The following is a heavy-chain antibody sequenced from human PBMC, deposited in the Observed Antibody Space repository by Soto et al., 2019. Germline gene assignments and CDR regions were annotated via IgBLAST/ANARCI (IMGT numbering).Heavy chain of an antibody. CDR2: VGGSGGST. D-gene: IGHD4-17*01. V-gene: IGHV3-23*01. CDR1: GFTFSNYA. J-gene: IGHJ4*02. CDR3: ARNNGDSLYYFDY. Sequence: GGSLRLSCAASGFTFSNYAMSWVRQAPGKGLEWVSAVGGSGGSTYYADSVKGRFTISRDNSKNTLYLQMNSLRADDTAVYYCARNNGDSLYYFDYWGQGTLVTVSS.